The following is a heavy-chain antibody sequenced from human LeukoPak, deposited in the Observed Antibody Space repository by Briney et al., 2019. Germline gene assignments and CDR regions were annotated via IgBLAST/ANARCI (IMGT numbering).Heavy chain of an antibody. Sequence: VASVKVSCKASGYTFTSYGISWVRQAPGQGLEWMGWISAYNGNTNYAQKLQGRVTMTTDTSTSTAYMELRSLRSDDTAVYYCARERLEGLVVVVAANWFDPWGQGTLVTVSS. CDR3: ARERLEGLVVVVAANWFDP. V-gene: IGHV1-18*01. J-gene: IGHJ5*02. CDR2: ISAYNGNT. D-gene: IGHD2-15*01. CDR1: GYTFTSYG.